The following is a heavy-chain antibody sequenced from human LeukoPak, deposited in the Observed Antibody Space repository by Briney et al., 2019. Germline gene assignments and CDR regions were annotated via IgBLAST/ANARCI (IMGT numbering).Heavy chain of an antibody. Sequence: GGSLRLSCAASGFTFSSYSMNWVRQAPGKGLEWVSAISGSGGSTYYADSVKGRFTISRDNSKNTLYLQMNSLRAEDTAVYYCANPYYGSGSHDYWGQGTLVTVSS. CDR2: ISGSGGST. V-gene: IGHV3-23*01. CDR1: GFTFSSYS. D-gene: IGHD3-10*01. CDR3: ANPYYGSGSHDY. J-gene: IGHJ4*02.